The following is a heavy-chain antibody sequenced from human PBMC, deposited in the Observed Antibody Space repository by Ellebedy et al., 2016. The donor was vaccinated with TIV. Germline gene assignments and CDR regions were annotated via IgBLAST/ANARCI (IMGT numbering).Heavy chain of an antibody. CDR3: PTRAGASILGELNDALDA. Sequence: PGGSLRLSCASSGFTFEDCAMHWVRQAPGKGLEWVAGISWNSANIAYADSVKGRFTISRANAKNSLFLQMNSLRTEDTALYFCPTRAGASILGELNDALDAWGQGTLVTVSS. D-gene: IGHD3-10*01. V-gene: IGHV3-9*01. J-gene: IGHJ3*01. CDR2: ISWNSANI. CDR1: GFTFEDCA.